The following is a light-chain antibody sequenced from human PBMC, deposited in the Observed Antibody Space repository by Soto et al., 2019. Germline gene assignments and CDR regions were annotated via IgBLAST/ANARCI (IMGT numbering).Light chain of an antibody. CDR3: QQFNSYPIT. V-gene: IGKV1-13*02. J-gene: IGKJ5*01. CDR1: QDIRGA. Sequence: AIQLTQSPSSLSASVGDRVTITCRASQDIRGALAWYQQKPGKAPKMLIYDVSTLESGVPLRFSGSIFGTDFTFTISSLQPVDFATYYCQQFNSYPITFGQGTRLEIK. CDR2: DVS.